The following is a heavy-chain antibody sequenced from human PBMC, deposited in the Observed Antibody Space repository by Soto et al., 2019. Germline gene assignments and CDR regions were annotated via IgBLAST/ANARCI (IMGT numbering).Heavy chain of an antibody. CDR1: GFTFSPFW. Sequence: EVQLVESGGGLVQPGGSLRLSCEASGFTFSPFWMPWVRQVQGKGPVWVSRINSDGNSTSYADSVKGRFTISRDNAKNTLYLQMNSLRAEDTAVYYCARGSNHFDYWGQGTLVTVSS. CDR2: INSDGNST. D-gene: IGHD4-4*01. CDR3: ARGSNHFDY. J-gene: IGHJ4*02. V-gene: IGHV3-74*01.